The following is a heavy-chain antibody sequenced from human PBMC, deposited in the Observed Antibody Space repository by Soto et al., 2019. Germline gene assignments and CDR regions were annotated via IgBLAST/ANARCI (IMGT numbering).Heavy chain of an antibody. J-gene: IGHJ4*02. Sequence: PSETLSLTCTVSGGSICSGGYYWSWIRQHPGKGLEWIGYIYYSGSTYYNPSLKSRVTISVDTSKNQFSLKLSSVTAADTAVYYCARGFGPPNYDFWSGYYAVLWDYWGQGTLVTVSS. CDR2: IYYSGST. CDR3: ARGFGPPNYDFWSGYYAVLWDY. CDR1: GGSICSGGYY. D-gene: IGHD3-3*01. V-gene: IGHV4-31*03.